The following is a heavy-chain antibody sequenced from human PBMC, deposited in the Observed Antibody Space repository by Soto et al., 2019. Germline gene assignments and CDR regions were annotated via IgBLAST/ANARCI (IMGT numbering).Heavy chain of an antibody. J-gene: IGHJ4*02. CDR1: CGSISSYY. V-gene: IGHV4-59*12. CDR2: IYYSGST. D-gene: IGHD1-26*01. Sequence: SETLSLTCTVSCGSISSYYWSWIRQPPGKGLEWIGYIYYSGSTNYNRSLKSRVTISVDKSKKYFSLNLTSVTAADTAVYYCARVYSGSYSDSWGQGTLVTVSS. CDR3: ARVYSGSYSDS.